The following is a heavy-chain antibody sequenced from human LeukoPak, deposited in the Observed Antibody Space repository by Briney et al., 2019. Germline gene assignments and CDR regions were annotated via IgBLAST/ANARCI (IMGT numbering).Heavy chain of an antibody. D-gene: IGHD5-18*01. Sequence: SETLSLTCTVSGGSISSYYWSWIRQPPGKGLEWIGYIYYSGSTNYNPSLKSRVTISVDTSKNQFSLKLSSVTAADTAVYYCARHVGYSYGKEGLFDYWGQGTLVTVSS. CDR1: GGSISSYY. CDR3: ARHVGYSYGKEGLFDY. J-gene: IGHJ4*02. V-gene: IGHV4-59*08. CDR2: IYYSGST.